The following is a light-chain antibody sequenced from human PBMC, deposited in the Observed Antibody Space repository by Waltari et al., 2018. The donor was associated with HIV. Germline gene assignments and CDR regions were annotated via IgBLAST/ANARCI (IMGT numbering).Light chain of an antibody. CDR2: GAS. CDR3: QQYSDWPPYT. V-gene: IGKV3-15*01. Sequence: EVVMTQSPATLSVSLGGRATLSCRASHNINNYLAWYQQKPGQAPRLLISGASTRVFGVPARFTGTGSGTEFTLTISSLQSEDSAVYYCQQYSDWPPYTFGRGTKLEIE. CDR1: HNINNY. J-gene: IGKJ2*01.